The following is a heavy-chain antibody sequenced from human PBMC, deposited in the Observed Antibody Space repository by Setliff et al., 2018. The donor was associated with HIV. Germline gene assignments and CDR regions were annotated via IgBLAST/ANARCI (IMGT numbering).Heavy chain of an antibody. CDR3: ARDRRWFDP. Sequence: SETLSLTCTVSGGSISSGSYYWSWIRQPAGKGLEWIGYIYYSGSTNYNPSLKSRVTISVDTSKKQFSLKLSSVTAADTAVYYCARDRRWFDPWGQGALVTVSS. J-gene: IGHJ5*02. V-gene: IGHV4-61*10. CDR1: GGSISSGSYY. CDR2: IYYSGST.